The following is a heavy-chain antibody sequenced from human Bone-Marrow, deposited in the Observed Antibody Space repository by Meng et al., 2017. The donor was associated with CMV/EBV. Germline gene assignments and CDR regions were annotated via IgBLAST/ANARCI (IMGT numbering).Heavy chain of an antibody. CDR3: ARVATWYCSSTSCSYFDY. V-gene: IGHV3-30-3*01. Sequence: LSLTCAASGFTFSSYAMHWVRQAPGKGLEWVAVISYDGSNKYYADSVKGRFTISRDNSKNTLYLQMNSLRAEDTAVYYCARVATWYCSSTSCSYFDYWGQGTLVTVS. D-gene: IGHD2-2*01. CDR1: GFTFSSYA. CDR2: ISYDGSNK. J-gene: IGHJ4*02.